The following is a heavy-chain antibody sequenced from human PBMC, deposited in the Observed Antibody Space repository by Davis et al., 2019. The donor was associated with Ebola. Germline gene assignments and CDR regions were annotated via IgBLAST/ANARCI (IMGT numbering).Heavy chain of an antibody. V-gene: IGHV5-10-1*01. CDR1: GYSFTSYW. Sequence: GGSLRLSCKGSGYSFTSYWISCVRQMPGKGLEWMGRIDPSDSYTNYSPSFQGRVTISADKSISTAYLQWSSLKASDTAMYYCARPRYSSSSPFDYWGQGTLVTVSS. CDR2: IDPSDSYT. CDR3: ARPRYSSSSPFDY. J-gene: IGHJ4*02. D-gene: IGHD6-6*01.